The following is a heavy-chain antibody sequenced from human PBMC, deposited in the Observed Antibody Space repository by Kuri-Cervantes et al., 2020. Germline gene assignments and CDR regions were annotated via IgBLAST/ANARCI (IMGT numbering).Heavy chain of an antibody. J-gene: IGHJ6*02. V-gene: IGHV3-30-3*01. D-gene: IGHD3-10*01. CDR2: ISYDGSNK. Sequence: GESLKISCAASGFTFSSYAMHWVRQAPGKGLEWVAVISYDGSNKYYADSVKGRFTISRDNSKNTLYLQMNSLRAEDTAVYYCARDGYYGSGPYYYGMDVWGQGTTVTVSS. CDR1: GFTFSSYA. CDR3: ARDGYYGSGPYYYGMDV.